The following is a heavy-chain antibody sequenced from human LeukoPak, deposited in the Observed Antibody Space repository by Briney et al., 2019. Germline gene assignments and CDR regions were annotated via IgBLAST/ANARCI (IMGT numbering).Heavy chain of an antibody. CDR3: TASHILLWFGGLYDYYYMDV. J-gene: IGHJ6*03. Sequence: PGGSLRLSCAASGFTFSGSAMHWVRQASGKGLEWVGRIRSKANSYATAYAASVKGRFTISRDDSKNTAYLQMNSLKTEDTAVYYCTASHILLWFGGLYDYYYMDVWGKGTTVTVSS. CDR1: GFTFSGSA. V-gene: IGHV3-73*01. D-gene: IGHD3-10*01. CDR2: IRSKANSYAT.